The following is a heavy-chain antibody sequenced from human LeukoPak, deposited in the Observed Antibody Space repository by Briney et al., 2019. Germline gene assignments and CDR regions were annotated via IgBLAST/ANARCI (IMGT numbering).Heavy chain of an antibody. Sequence: GGSLRLSCVASGFPFSSYWMSRVRQAPGKGLEWVANIKQDGSDKYYVDSVKGRFTISRDNAKNSLYLQLNSLRADDTAVYYCARLTGTTGFDYWGQGTLVTVSS. J-gene: IGHJ4*02. V-gene: IGHV3-7*01. CDR1: GFPFSSYW. CDR2: IKQDGSDK. CDR3: ARLTGTTGFDY. D-gene: IGHD1-1*01.